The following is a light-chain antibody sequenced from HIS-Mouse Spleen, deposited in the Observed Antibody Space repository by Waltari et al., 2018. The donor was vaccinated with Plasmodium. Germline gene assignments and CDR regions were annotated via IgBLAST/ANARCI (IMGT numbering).Light chain of an antibody. V-gene: IGLV1-47*01. CDR2: RNN. J-gene: IGLJ2*01. CDR1: SSNLGSNY. Sequence: QSVLTQPPSASGTPGQRVTISCSGSSSNLGSNYVYWYQQLPGTAPKLPIYRNNQRPSGVPARCSGAKSGTSASLASSGLRSEDGADYYCAAWDDSLSGVVFGGGTKLTVL. CDR3: AAWDDSLSGVV.